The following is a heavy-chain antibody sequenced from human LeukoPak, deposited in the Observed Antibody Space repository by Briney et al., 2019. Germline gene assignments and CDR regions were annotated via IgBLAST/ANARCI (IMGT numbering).Heavy chain of an antibody. D-gene: IGHD3-9*01. Sequence: GESLKISCKGSGYSFTSCWIGWVRQMPGKGLEWMGVIYPGDSDTRYSPSFQGQVTISADKSISTAYLQWSSLKASDTAIYYCARNYDILTGYYPFDHWGQGTLVTVSS. CDR3: ARNYDILTGYYPFDH. CDR2: IYPGDSDT. CDR1: GYSFTSCW. V-gene: IGHV5-51*01. J-gene: IGHJ5*02.